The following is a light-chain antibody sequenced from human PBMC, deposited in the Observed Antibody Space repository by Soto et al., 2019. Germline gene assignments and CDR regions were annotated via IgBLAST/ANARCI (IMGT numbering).Light chain of an antibody. CDR2: GNS. Sequence: SVLTQPPSVSGAPGQRVTISCTGSSSNIGAGYDIHWYQQLPGTAPKLLISGNSNRPSGVPDRFSGSKSGTSVSLAITGLQAEDEADYYCQSYDSSLSGSVFGGGTKVTVL. V-gene: IGLV1-40*01. J-gene: IGLJ2*01. CDR1: SSNIGAGYD. CDR3: QSYDSSLSGSV.